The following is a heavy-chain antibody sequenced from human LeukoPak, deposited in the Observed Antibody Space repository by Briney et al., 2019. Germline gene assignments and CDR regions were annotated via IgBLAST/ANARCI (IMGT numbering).Heavy chain of an antibody. CDR1: GYTFTGYY. D-gene: IGHD2-21*01. CDR2: INPNSGGT. Sequence: ASVKVSCKASGYTFTGYYMHWVRQAPGQGLEWVGWINPNSGGTNYAQKFQGRVTMTRDTSISTAYMELSRLRSDDTAVYYCARVHVDYYYYMDVWGKGTTVTVSS. V-gene: IGHV1-2*02. J-gene: IGHJ6*03. CDR3: ARVHVDYYYYMDV.